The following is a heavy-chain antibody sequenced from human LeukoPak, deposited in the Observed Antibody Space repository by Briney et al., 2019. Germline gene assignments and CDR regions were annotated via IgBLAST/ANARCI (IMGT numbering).Heavy chain of an antibody. J-gene: IGHJ4*02. CDR2: IYYSGST. CDR1: GGSISSSSYY. CDR3: ARYYYGSGLDY. D-gene: IGHD3-10*01. Sequence: PSETLSLTCTASGGSISSSSYYWGWIRQPPGKGLEWIGSIYYSGSTYYNPSLKSRVTISVDTSKNQFSLKLSSVTAADTAVYYCARYYYGSGLDYWGQGTLVTVSS. V-gene: IGHV4-39*07.